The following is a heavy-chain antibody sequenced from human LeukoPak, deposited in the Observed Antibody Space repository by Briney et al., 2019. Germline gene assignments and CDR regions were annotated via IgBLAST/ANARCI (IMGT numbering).Heavy chain of an antibody. J-gene: IGHJ5*02. CDR3: ASEPYCGGDCYSSWFDP. Sequence: SVKVSCKASGGTFTSYAISWVRQAPRQGLEWMGGIIPIFGTANYAQKFQGRVTITADESTSTAYMELSSLRSEDTAVYYCASEPYCGGDCYSSWFDPWGQGTLVTVSS. CDR1: GGTFTSYA. D-gene: IGHD2-21*02. V-gene: IGHV1-69*01. CDR2: IIPIFGTA.